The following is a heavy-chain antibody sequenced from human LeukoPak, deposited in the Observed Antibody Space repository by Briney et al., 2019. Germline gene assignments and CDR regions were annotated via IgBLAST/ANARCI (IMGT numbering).Heavy chain of an antibody. CDR2: INHSGST. CDR3: ARVGATRLGFDY. V-gene: IGHV4-34*01. CDR1: GGSFSGYY. Sequence: KPSETLSLTCAVYGGSFSGYYWSWIRQPPGKGLEWIGEINHSGSTNYNPSLKSRVTISVDTSKNQFSLKLSSVTAADTAVYYCARVGATRLGFDYWGQGTLVTVSS. J-gene: IGHJ4*02. D-gene: IGHD1-26*01.